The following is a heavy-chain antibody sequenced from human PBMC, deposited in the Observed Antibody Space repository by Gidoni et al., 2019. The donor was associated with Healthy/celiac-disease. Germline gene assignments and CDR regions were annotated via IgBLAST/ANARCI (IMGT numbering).Heavy chain of an antibody. J-gene: IGHJ4*02. CDR3: AKDLRVVPAATFDY. D-gene: IGHD2-2*01. CDR2: ISGSGGST. CDR1: GFTFSSYA. V-gene: IGHV3-23*01. Sequence: EVQLLESGGGLVQPGGSLRLSCAASGFTFSSYAMGWVRQAPGKGLEWVSAISGSGGSTYYADSVKCRFTISRDNSKNTLYLQMNSLRAEDTAVYYCAKDLRVVPAATFDYWGQGTLVTVSS.